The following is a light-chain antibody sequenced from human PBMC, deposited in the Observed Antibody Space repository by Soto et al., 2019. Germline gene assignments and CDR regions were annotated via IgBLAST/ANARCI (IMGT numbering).Light chain of an antibody. J-gene: IGKJ5*01. CDR2: AAS. CDR3: QQSYSTPVT. CDR1: QTVSTS. V-gene: IGKV1-39*01. Sequence: DIQMTQSPSSLSASVGDRVTITCRASQTVSTSLNWYQQKPGKAPNLLIYAASSLQSGVPSRFSGRGSATDFTLIISSLQPEDFATYYCQQSYSTPVTFGQGTRLEIK.